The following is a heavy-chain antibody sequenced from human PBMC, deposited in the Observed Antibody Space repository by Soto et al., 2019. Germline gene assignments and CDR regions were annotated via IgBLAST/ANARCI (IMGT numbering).Heavy chain of an antibody. CDR1: GDTFTDYY. D-gene: IGHD2-21*02. Sequence: QVQLMQSGAEVKKPGASVKVSCKASGDTFTDYYIHWVRQAPGQGLEWMGTVNPSGGHTTYAQHFLGRVTMTGDTSTSTLYLELTSLTSDDTAVYYCGRGGQVVVVTAALDYWGQGTLVTVSS. CDR2: VNPSGGHT. J-gene: IGHJ4*02. CDR3: GRGGQVVVVTAALDY. V-gene: IGHV1-46*01.